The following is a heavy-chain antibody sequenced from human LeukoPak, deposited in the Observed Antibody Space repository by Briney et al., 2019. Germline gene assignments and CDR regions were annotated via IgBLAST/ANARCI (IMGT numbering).Heavy chain of an antibody. J-gene: IGHJ6*02. CDR3: ARSGQQLDFYYYGMDV. CDR2: INPNSGGT. Sequence: VASVKVSCKASGYTFIDYYIHWVRQAPGQGLEWMGWINPNSGGTNYAQKSQGRVTMTRDTSITTAYMELSGLSSDDSAVYYCARSGQQLDFYYYGMDVWGQGTTVTVSS. CDR1: GYTFIDYY. D-gene: IGHD6-13*01. V-gene: IGHV1-2*02.